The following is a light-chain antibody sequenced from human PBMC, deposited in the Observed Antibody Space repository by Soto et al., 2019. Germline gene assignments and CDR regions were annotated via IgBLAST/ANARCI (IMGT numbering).Light chain of an antibody. CDR2: GAS. Sequence: EIVLTQSPGTLSFSPGERATLSCRASQSVSSDYLAWYQQKPGQAPRLLIYGASSRATGIPDRFSGSGSGTDFTITVSKLEPEDFAVFYCQQYGRSPHTFGQGTKVAIK. CDR1: QSVSSDY. CDR3: QQYGRSPHT. J-gene: IGKJ2*01. V-gene: IGKV3-20*01.